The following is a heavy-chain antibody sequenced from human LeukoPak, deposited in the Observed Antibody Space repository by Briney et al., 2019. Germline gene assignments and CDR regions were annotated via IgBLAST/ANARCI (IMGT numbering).Heavy chain of an antibody. Sequence: GASVKVSCKASGYTFTSYYMHWVRQAPGQGLEWMGIINPSGGSTSYAQKSQGRVTMTRNTSISTAYMELSSLRSEDTAVYYCARGSSNPYYDFWSGYREPDYYYGMDVWGQGTTVTVSS. D-gene: IGHD3-3*01. CDR1: GYTFTSYY. J-gene: IGHJ6*02. CDR2: INPSGGST. V-gene: IGHV1-46*01. CDR3: ARGSSNPYYDFWSGYREPDYYYGMDV.